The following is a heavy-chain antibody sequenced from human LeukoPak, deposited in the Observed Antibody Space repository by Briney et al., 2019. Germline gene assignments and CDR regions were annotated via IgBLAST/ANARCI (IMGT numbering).Heavy chain of an antibody. Sequence: GGSLRLSCTVAGFTVSSNFMSWVRQAPEKGLEWVSVIYSGGKTYYADSVSGRFTISRDNSKNTVYLQMNSLRADGTAVYYCARNHILGYWHFDLWGRGTLVTVSS. J-gene: IGHJ2*01. CDR1: GFTVSSNF. D-gene: IGHD1-26*01. CDR2: IYSGGKT. CDR3: ARNHILGYWHFDL. V-gene: IGHV3-53*01.